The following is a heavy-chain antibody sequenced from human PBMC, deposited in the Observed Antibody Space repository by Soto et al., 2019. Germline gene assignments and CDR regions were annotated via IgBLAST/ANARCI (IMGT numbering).Heavy chain of an antibody. CDR1: GFTFSDYY. V-gene: IGHV3-11*06. D-gene: IGHD3-22*01. CDR3: ARVQGYYDSSGYYHDAFDI. Sequence: QVQLVESGGGLVKPGGSLRLSCAASGFTFSDYYMSWIRQAPGKGLEWVSYISSSSSYTNYADSVKGRFTISRDNAKNSLYLQMNSLRAEDTAVYYCARVQGYYDSSGYYHDAFDIWGQGTMVTVSS. J-gene: IGHJ3*02. CDR2: ISSSSSYT.